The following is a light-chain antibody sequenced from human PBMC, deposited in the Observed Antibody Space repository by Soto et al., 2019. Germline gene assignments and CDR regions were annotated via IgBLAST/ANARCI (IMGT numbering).Light chain of an antibody. CDR2: AAS. CDR1: QSISSY. Sequence: DIQMTQSPSSLSASVGDRVTIACRASQSISSYLNWYQHKPGKAPKLLIYAASSLQSGVPSRFSGSGSGTDFIPSISSLQPEDFATYYCQQSYSTLLTFGQGTKVDIK. CDR3: QQSYSTLLT. V-gene: IGKV1-39*01. J-gene: IGKJ1*01.